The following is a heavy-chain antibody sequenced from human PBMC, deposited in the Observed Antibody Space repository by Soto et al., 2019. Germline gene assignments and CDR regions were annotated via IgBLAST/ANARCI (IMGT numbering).Heavy chain of an antibody. J-gene: IGHJ5*02. CDR3: ARMGVVKCRRPDQVDWFDP. CDR1: GGTFSSYA. CDR2: IIPIFGTA. V-gene: IGHV1-69*13. Sequence: ASVKVSCKASGGTFSSYAISWVRQAPGQGLEWMGGIIPIFGTANYAQKFQGRVTITADESTSTAYMELSSLRSEDTAVYYCARMGVVKCRRPDQVDWFDPWGQGTLVTVSS. D-gene: IGHD3-3*01.